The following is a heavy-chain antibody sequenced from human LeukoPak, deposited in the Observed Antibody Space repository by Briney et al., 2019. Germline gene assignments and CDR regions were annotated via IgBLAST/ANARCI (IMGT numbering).Heavy chain of an antibody. D-gene: IGHD3-3*01. Sequence: GGSLRLSCAASGFTFSSYAMSWVRQAPGKGLECVSVISGGAGSTYYADSVKGRFTISRDNAKNTLYLQMNSLRAEDTAVYYCAKDKYNFWSGSNYYYMDVWGEGTTVTVSS. V-gene: IGHV3-23*01. CDR3: AKDKYNFWSGSNYYYMDV. CDR1: GFTFSSYA. J-gene: IGHJ6*03. CDR2: ISGGAGST.